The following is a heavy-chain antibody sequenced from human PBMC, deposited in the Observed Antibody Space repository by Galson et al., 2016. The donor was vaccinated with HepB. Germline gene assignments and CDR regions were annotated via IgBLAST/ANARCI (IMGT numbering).Heavy chain of an antibody. CDR1: GYTFTTDG. CDR2: ISPSSGNA. CDR3: AREQGVGYAMDV. J-gene: IGHJ6*02. Sequence: SVKVSCKAYGYTFTTDGISWVRQAPGQGLEWMGWISPSSGNATYAQKVQGRVTMTTDTSTSTAYMELRSLRSDDTAMYYCAREQGVGYAMDVWGQGTTVTVSS. V-gene: IGHV1-18*04. D-gene: IGHD1-26*01.